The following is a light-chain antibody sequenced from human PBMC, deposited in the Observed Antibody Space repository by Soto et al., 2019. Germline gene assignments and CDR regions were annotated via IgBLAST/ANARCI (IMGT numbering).Light chain of an antibody. V-gene: IGLV2-23*02. J-gene: IGLJ1*01. Sequence: QSALTQPASVSGSPGQSITISCTGTSSDVGSHNLVSWYQQHPGKAPKLIIYEVNKRPSGVSYRFSGSKSGNTASLTIFGLQTEDEADYYCCSFAGSGTYVFGTGTKVTVL. CDR3: CSFAGSGTYV. CDR2: EVN. CDR1: SSDVGSHNL.